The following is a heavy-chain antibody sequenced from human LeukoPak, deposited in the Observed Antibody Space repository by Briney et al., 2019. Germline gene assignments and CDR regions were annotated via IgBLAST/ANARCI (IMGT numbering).Heavy chain of an antibody. D-gene: IGHD1-26*01. J-gene: IGHJ1*01. CDR1: GYTFTGYY. CDR2: INPNSGGT. V-gene: IGHV1-2*02. CDR3: ARAESVGATYAEYFQH. Sequence: ASVKVSCKASGYTFTGYYMHWVRQAPGQGLEWMGWINPNSGGTNYAQKFQGRVTMTRDTSISTAYMELSRLRSDDTAVYYCARAESVGATYAEYFQHWGQGTLVTVSS.